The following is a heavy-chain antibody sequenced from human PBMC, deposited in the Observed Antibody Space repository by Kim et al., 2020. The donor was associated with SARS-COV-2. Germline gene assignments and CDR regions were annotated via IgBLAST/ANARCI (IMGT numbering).Heavy chain of an antibody. Sequence: PGGSLRLSCAASGFTFSSYSMNWVRQAPGKGLEWVSYISSSSSTIYYADSVKGRFTISRDNAKNSLYLQMNSLRDEDTAVYYCATDPPKVTFGGVMGAYYYAMDVWGQGTTVTVSS. CDR1: GFTFSSYS. D-gene: IGHD3-16*01. CDR3: ATDPPKVTFGGVMGAYYYAMDV. J-gene: IGHJ6*02. CDR2: ISSSSSTI. V-gene: IGHV3-48*02.